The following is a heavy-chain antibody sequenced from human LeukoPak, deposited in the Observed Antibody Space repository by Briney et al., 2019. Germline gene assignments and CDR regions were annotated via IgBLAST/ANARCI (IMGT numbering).Heavy chain of an antibody. V-gene: IGHV4-34*01. D-gene: IGHD3-10*01. CDR3: ARTMVRGVIMDYFDY. CDR1: GGSFSGYY. CDR2: INHSGST. J-gene: IGHJ4*02. Sequence: PSETLSLTYAVYGGSFSGYYWSWIRQPPGKGLEWIGEINHSGSTNYNPSLKSRVTISVDTSKNQFSLKLSSVTAADTAVYYCARTMVRGVIMDYFDYWGQGTLVTVSS.